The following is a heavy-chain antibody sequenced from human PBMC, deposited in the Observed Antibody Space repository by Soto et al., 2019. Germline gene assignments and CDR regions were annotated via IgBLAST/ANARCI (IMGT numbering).Heavy chain of an antibody. Sequence: PGESLKISCKGSGYSFTSYWIGWVRQMPGKGLEWMGIIYPGDSDTRYSPSFQGQVTISADKSISTAYLQWSSLKASDTAMYYCARRSHDYIWGSYRYNAFDIWGQGTMVTVSS. CDR3: ARRSHDYIWGSYRYNAFDI. CDR1: GYSFTSYW. V-gene: IGHV5-51*01. D-gene: IGHD3-16*02. CDR2: IYPGDSDT. J-gene: IGHJ3*02.